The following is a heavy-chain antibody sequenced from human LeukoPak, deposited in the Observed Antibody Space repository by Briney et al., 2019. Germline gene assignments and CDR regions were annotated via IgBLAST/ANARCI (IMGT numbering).Heavy chain of an antibody. D-gene: IGHD3-10*01. CDR1: GFTFDDYG. CDR2: INWNGGST. CDR3: ARGGPLDYYYYYMDV. J-gene: IGHJ6*03. Sequence: GGSLRLSCAASGFTFDDYGMSWVRQAPGKGLEWVSGINWNGGSTGYADSVKGRFTISRDNAKNSLYLQMNSLRAEDTALYCCARGGPLDYYYYYMDVWGKGTTVTVSS. V-gene: IGHV3-20*04.